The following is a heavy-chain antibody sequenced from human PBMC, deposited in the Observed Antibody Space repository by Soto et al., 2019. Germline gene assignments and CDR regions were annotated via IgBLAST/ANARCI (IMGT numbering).Heavy chain of an antibody. CDR2: IDPSDSYT. CDR3: AITGWVDLPGMDG. Sequence: EYLTISCTCSGDSFTRYWISWVRQIPGKGLEWMGRIDPSDSYTNYSPSFQGHVTISADKSISTAYLQWSSLKASDTAMYYCAITGWVDLPGMDGWGKGTTVIVSS. V-gene: IGHV5-10-1*01. CDR1: GDSFTRYW. J-gene: IGHJ6*04. D-gene: IGHD1-26*01.